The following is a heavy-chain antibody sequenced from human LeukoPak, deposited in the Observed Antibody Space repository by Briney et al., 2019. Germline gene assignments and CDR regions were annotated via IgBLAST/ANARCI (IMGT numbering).Heavy chain of an antibody. V-gene: IGHV4-61*02. D-gene: IGHD3-10*01. CDR3: ARDAAVRGVSFDY. Sequence: SETLSLTCTVSGGSISSGSYYWSWIRQPAGKGLEWIGRIYTSGSTNYNPSLKSRVTISVDTSKNQFSLKLSSVAAADTAVYYCARDAAVRGVSFDYWGQGTLVTVSS. CDR1: GGSISSGSYY. CDR2: IYTSGST. J-gene: IGHJ4*02.